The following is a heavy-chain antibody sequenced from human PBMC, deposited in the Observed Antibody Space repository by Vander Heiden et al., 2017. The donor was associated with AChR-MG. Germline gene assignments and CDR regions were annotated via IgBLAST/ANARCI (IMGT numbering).Heavy chain of an antibody. V-gene: IGHV4-34*01. Sequence: QVQLQQWGAGLLKPSETLSLTCAVYGGSFMGYYWSWIRQPPGKGLEWIGEINHSGSTNYNPSLKSRVTISVDTSKNQFSLKLSSVTAADTAVYYCARGIGDSSSSGGYYYYGMDVWGQGTTVTVSS. CDR1: GGSFMGYY. CDR2: INHSGST. D-gene: IGHD6-6*01. CDR3: ARGIGDSSSSGGYYYYGMDV. J-gene: IGHJ6*02.